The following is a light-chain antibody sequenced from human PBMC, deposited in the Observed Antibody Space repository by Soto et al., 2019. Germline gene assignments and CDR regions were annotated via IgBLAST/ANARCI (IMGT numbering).Light chain of an antibody. CDR3: CSYVYSNSRV. CDR1: SSGGLSYYA. CDR2: EGN. Sequence: QSALTQPASVSGSPGQSVTISCTGTSSGGLSYYAVSWYQHRPGKAPKLIIYEGNKRPSGVSNRYSGPRPDNMASLKIAGLQAEDEADYYCCSYVYSNSRVFGRGTQLTVL. J-gene: IGLJ3*02. V-gene: IGLV2-23*01.